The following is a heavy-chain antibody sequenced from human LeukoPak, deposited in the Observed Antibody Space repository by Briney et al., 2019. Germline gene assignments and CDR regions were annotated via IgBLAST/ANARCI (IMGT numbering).Heavy chain of an antibody. Sequence: QPGGSLRLSCGASGFTLEDYAVHWARDATGKGVEWVSHISGDGDNTYYADSERGRFTISRDNSKHSLYLQMSSLRAEDTALYYRAKGVRSGTYYNCFDPWGQGTLVTVSS. V-gene: IGHV3-43*02. J-gene: IGHJ5*02. CDR2: ISGDGDNT. CDR3: AKGVRSGTYYNCFDP. D-gene: IGHD1-26*01. CDR1: GFTLEDYA.